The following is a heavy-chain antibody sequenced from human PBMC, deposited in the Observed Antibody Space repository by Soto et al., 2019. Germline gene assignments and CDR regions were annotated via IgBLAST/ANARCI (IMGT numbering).Heavy chain of an antibody. CDR1: GFTFSSYA. J-gene: IGHJ6*02. Sequence: QVQLVESGGGVVQPGRSLRLSCAASGFTFSSYAMHWVRQAPGKGLEWVAVISYDGSNKYYADSVKGRFTISRDNSKHTLYLQMNSLRAEDTAVYYCARAMGGLYYYYYGMDVWGQGTTVTVSS. CDR3: ARAMGGLYYYYYGMDV. V-gene: IGHV3-30-3*01. CDR2: ISYDGSNK. D-gene: IGHD1-26*01.